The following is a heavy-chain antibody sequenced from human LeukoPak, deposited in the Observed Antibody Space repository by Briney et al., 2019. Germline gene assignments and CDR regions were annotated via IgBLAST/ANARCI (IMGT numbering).Heavy chain of an antibody. CDR3: ARESGDITAPKKNFDF. CDR2: MSPNSGDT. Sequence: ASVKVSCKASGYTFTSYDFNWVRQATGQRPEWMGWMSPNSGDTGYAQKFQDRVTMTRNTSISTAYMELSSLRSDDTAVYYCARESGDITAPKKNFDFWGQGTLITVSS. V-gene: IGHV1-8*01. J-gene: IGHJ4*02. D-gene: IGHD6-13*01. CDR1: GYTFTSYD.